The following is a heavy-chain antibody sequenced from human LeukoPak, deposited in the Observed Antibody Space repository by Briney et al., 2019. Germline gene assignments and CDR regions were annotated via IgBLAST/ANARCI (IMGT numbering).Heavy chain of an antibody. Sequence: SETLSLTCTVSDGSISSSSYYWGWIRQPPGKGLEWIGSIYYSGSTYYNPSLKSRVTISVDTSKNQFSLKLSSVTAADTAVYYCARGSSSGWYGGWFDPWGQGTLVAVSS. CDR2: IYYSGST. V-gene: IGHV4-39*01. D-gene: IGHD6-19*01. CDR1: DGSISSSSYY. J-gene: IGHJ5*02. CDR3: ARGSSSGWYGGWFDP.